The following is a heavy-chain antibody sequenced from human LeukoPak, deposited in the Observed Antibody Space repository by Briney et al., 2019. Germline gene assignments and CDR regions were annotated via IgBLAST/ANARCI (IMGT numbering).Heavy chain of an antibody. CDR3: ARDTRRGSSTPDY. D-gene: IGHD3-16*01. CDR2: INPNSGGT. J-gene: IGHJ4*02. V-gene: IGHV1-2*02. Sequence: ASVKVSCKASGYTFTGYYMHWVRQAPGQGLEWMGWINPNSGGTNYAQKFQGRVTMTRDTSISTAYMELSRLRSDDTAVYYCARDTRRGSSTPDYWGQGTLVTVSS. CDR1: GYTFTGYY.